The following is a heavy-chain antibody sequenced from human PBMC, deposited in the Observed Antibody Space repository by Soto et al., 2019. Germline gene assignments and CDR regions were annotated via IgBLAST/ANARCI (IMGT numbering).Heavy chain of an antibody. D-gene: IGHD1-26*01. Sequence: ESGGGLVQPGGSLTLSCAASRFTFSDFAMSWVRQAPGKGLEWVSSIGGGGTDTYYADSVKGRFTISRDNSKNTLYLQMDSLRDEDTAVYYCAKDAVPYNGKWDWFDSWGQGTLVTASS. CDR1: RFTFSDFA. CDR3: AKDAVPYNGKWDWFDS. CDR2: IGGGGTDT. V-gene: IGHV3-23*01. J-gene: IGHJ5*01.